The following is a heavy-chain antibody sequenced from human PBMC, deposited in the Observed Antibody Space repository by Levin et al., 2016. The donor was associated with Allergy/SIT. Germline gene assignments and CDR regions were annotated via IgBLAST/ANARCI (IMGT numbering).Heavy chain of an antibody. CDR1: GFTFSSYA. V-gene: IGHV3-23*01. J-gene: IGHJ6*02. CDR3: AKDTGSDSSGHYYYYYGMDV. Sequence: LSLTCAASGFTFSSYAMSWVRQAPGKGLEWVSAISGSGGSTYYADSVKGRFTISRDNSKNTLYLQMNSLRAEDTAVYYCAKDTGSDSSGHYYYYYGMDVWGQGTTVTVSS. CDR2: ISGSGGST. D-gene: IGHD3-22*01.